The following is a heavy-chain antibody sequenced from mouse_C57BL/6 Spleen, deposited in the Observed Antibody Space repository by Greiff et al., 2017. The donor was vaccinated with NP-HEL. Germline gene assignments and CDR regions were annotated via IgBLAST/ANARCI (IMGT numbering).Heavy chain of an antibody. V-gene: IGHV1-82*01. J-gene: IGHJ4*01. CDR1: GYAFSSSW. D-gene: IGHD1-1*01. CDR3: ARRPTVVVHYYAMDY. Sequence: VQLQQSGPELVKPGASVKISCKASGYAFSSSWMNWVKQRPGKGLEWIGRIYPGDGDTNYNGKFKGKATLTADKSSSTAYMQLSSLTSEDSAVYFGARRPTVVVHYYAMDYWGQGTSVTVSS. CDR2: IYPGDGDT.